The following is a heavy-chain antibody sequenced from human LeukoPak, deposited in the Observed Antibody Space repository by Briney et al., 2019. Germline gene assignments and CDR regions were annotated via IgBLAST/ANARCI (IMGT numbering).Heavy chain of an antibody. V-gene: IGHV3-23*01. CDR1: GFTFSSYA. J-gene: IGHJ4*02. CDR2: ISGSGDST. Sequence: TGESLKISCAASGFTFSSYAMSWVRQAPGKGLEWVPTISGSGDSTYYADSVKGRFTISRDNSKNTLHLQMNSLRAEDTAVYSCAKGRSGVSSAAINYWGQGTLVTVSS. D-gene: IGHD2-2*01. CDR3: AKGRSGVSSAAINY.